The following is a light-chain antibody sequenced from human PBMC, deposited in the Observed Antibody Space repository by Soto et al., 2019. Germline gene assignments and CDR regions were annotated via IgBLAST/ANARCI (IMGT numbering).Light chain of an antibody. V-gene: IGKV3-20*01. Sequence: EVVLTQSPGTLSLSPGESATLSCRASQSISTNYLAWYQLKPGQAPRLLIYAASNRLTGIPDRFSGSGSGTDLTLTISRLEPEVFALYYCQQYGRTFGQGTLLEIK. CDR2: AAS. CDR1: QSISTNY. CDR3: QQYGRT. J-gene: IGKJ5*01.